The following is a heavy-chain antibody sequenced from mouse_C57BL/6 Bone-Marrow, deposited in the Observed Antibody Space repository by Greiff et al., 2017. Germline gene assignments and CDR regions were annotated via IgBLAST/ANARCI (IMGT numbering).Heavy chain of an antibody. Sequence: QVQLQQSGPELVKPGASVKISCKASGYTFTDYYINWVKQRPGQGLEWIGWIFPGSGSTYYNEKFKGKATLTVDKSSSTAYMLLSSLTSEDSAVYFCARTGLLWPRYWYCDVWGTGTTVTVSS. CDR3: ARTGLLWPRYWYCDV. D-gene: IGHD2-1*01. V-gene: IGHV1-75*01. CDR1: GYTFTDYY. CDR2: IFPGSGST. J-gene: IGHJ1*03.